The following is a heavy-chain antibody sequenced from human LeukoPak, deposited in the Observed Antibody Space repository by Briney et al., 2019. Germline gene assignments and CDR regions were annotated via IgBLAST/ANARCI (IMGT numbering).Heavy chain of an antibody. CDR2: IAYDETNK. CDR3: AKQMAVDSFDY. V-gene: IGHV3-30-3*02. CDR1: GFIFSTYT. J-gene: IGHJ4*02. D-gene: IGHD5-24*01. Sequence: GGSLRLSCAASGFIFSTYTMHWVRQAPGKGLEWVAFIAYDETNKYYPDSVKGRFTISRDTSKNTLYLQMNSLRPEDTAVYYCAKQMAVDSFDYWGQGTLVTVSS.